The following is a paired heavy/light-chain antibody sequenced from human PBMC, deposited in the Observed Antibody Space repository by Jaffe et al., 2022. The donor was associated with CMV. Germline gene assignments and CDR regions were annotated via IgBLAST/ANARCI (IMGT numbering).Heavy chain of an antibody. CDR2: ISYDGSNK. CDR3: AKDEELLWFGAPHSFDY. Sequence: QVQLVESGGGVVQPGRSLRLSCAASGFTFSSYGMHWVRQAPGKGLEWVAVISYDGSNKYYADSVKGRFTISRDNSKNTLYLQMNSLRAEDTAVYYCAKDEELLWFGAPHSFDYWGQGTLVTVSS. J-gene: IGHJ4*02. D-gene: IGHD3-10*01. CDR1: GFTFSSYG. V-gene: IGHV3-30*18.
Light chain of an antibody. J-gene: IGKJ5*01. V-gene: IGKV2-30*01. CDR1: QSLVYSDGNTY. Sequence: DVVMTQSPLSLPVTLGQPASISCRSSQSLVYSDGNTYLNWFQQRPGQSPRRLIYKVSNRDSGVPDRFSGSGSGTDFTLKISRVEAEDVGVYYCMQGTHWPSTFGQGTRLEIK. CDR2: KVS. CDR3: MQGTHWPST.